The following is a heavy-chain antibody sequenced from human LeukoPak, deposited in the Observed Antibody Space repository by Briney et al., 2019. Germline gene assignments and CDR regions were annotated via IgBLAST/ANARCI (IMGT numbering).Heavy chain of an antibody. D-gene: IGHD4-17*01. CDR3: ARVTTVTTSFHFDY. V-gene: IGHV4-30-4*01. Sequence: SETLSLTCTVSGGSISSGGYYWSWIRQPPGEGLEWIGNIYYSGSTYYHPSLKSRVTISLDTSKNQFSLKLSSVTAADTAVYYCARVTTVTTSFHFDYWGQGTLVTVSS. CDR1: GGSISSGGYY. CDR2: IYYSGST. J-gene: IGHJ4*02.